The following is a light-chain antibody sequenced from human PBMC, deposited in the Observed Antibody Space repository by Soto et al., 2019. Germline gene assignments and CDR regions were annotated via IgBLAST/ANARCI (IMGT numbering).Light chain of an antibody. V-gene: IGKV1-5*01. Sequence: DIQMTQSPSTLSASVGDRVTITCRASQSISSWLAWYQQKPGKAPKLLIFDASSLESGVPSRFSGSGSGAEFTLTIGSLQPDDSAAYYCQQYNSYSPLTFGGGTKV. CDR2: DAS. J-gene: IGKJ4*01. CDR1: QSISSW. CDR3: QQYNSYSPLT.